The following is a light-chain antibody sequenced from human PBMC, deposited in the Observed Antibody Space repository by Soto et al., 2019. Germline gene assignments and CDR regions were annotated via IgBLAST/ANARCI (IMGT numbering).Light chain of an antibody. J-gene: IGKJ1*01. Sequence: DIQMPQSPSSLSASVGDSVTITCRASQSISSYLNWYQQKPGKATKLLIYAASSLQSGVPSRFSGSGSGTDFTLTISSLQPEDFATYYCQQSYSTPVTFAQGTKVDI. CDR3: QQSYSTPVT. CDR2: AAS. CDR1: QSISSY. V-gene: IGKV1-39*01.